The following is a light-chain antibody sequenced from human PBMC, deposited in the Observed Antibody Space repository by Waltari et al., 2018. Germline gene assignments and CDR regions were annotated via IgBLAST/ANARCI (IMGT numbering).Light chain of an antibody. CDR3: QQFNSYPRT. Sequence: DIQLTQSPSFLSASIGDRVIITYRASQGISSFLDWYQHKPGKAPNLLIYDASTLQNGVPSRFSGSGSGTEFTLTISSLQPEDFATYYCQQFNSYPRTFGQGTKVQIK. J-gene: IGKJ2*01. V-gene: IGKV1-9*01. CDR1: QGISSF. CDR2: DAS.